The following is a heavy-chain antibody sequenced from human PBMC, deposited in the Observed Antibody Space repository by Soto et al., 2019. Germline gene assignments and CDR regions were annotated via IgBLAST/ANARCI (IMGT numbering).Heavy chain of an antibody. D-gene: IGHD6-19*01. CDR3: AKDPIGEYSSGWDLGY. V-gene: IGHV3-30*18. CDR1: GFTFSSYG. CDR2: ISYDGSNK. J-gene: IGHJ4*02. Sequence: QVQLVESGGGVVQPGRSLRLSCAASGFTFSSYGMHWVRQAPGKGLEWVAVISYDGSNKYYADSVKGRFTISRDNSKNTLYLQMNSLRAEDTAVYYCAKDPIGEYSSGWDLGYWGQGTLVTVSS.